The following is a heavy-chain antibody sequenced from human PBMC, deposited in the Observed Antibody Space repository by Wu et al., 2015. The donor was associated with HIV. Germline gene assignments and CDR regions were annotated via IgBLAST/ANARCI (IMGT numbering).Heavy chain of an antibody. CDR1: GGAFTNYA. V-gene: IGHV1-69*18. D-gene: IGHD4-17*01. J-gene: IGHJ3*02. CDR3: AREGPYGVDAFDI. CDR2: IIPIFGTA. Sequence: QVQLVQSGAEVKKPGSSAKVSCKSSGGAFTNYAINWVRQAPGQGLEWMGRIIPIFGTANYAQKFQGRVTITADESTSTAYMELSSLRSEDTAVYYCAREGPYGVDAFDIWGQGTMVTVSS.